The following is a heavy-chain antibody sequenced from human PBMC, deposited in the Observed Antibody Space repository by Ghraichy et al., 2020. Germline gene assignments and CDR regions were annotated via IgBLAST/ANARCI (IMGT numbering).Heavy chain of an antibody. CDR3: ARCGMGSDRRGIKYNWFDP. D-gene: IGHD6-25*01. Sequence: SETLSLTCTVSGGSISSYYWSWIRQPAGKGLEWIGHIYSSGSTNYNPSLKSRVTISLDTSKNQFSLKLSSVTAADTAVYYCARCGMGSDRRGIKYNWFDPWGQGTLVTVSS. CDR1: GGSISSYY. V-gene: IGHV4-4*07. CDR2: IYSSGST. J-gene: IGHJ5*02.